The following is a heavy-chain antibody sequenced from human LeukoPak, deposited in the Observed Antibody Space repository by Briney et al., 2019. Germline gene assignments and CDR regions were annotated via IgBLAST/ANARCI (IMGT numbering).Heavy chain of an antibody. J-gene: IGHJ4*02. Sequence: PGGSLRLSCSASGFTFSSYAMHWVRQAPGKGLEYVSGISSNGGSTYYADSVKGRFTISRDNSKNTLFLQMSSLRAEDTAVYYCVKAFGYILTGLVYWGQGTLVTVSS. D-gene: IGHD3-9*01. CDR2: ISSNGGST. CDR3: VKAFGYILTGLVY. V-gene: IGHV3-64D*06. CDR1: GFTFSSYA.